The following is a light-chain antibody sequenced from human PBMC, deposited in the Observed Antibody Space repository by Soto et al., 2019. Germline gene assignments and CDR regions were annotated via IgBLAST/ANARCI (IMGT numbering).Light chain of an antibody. J-gene: IGKJ4*01. CDR3: QQYNNYPPT. CDR2: AAS. V-gene: IGKV1-16*02. CDR1: QDSSNS. Sequence: DIQMTQSPSSLSASVGDRVTITCRASQDSSNSVAWFQQKPGEPPRSLIYAASRLQFEVPSKFSGRGSGTDFTLSISTLQPEDSATYFCQQYNNYPPTFGGGTKVEI.